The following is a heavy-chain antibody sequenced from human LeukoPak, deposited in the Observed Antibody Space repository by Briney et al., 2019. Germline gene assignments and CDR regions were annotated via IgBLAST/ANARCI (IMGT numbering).Heavy chain of an antibody. CDR3: AGGYSGYDPRAGFDY. Sequence: ASVKVSCKASGYTFTSYYMHWVRQAPGQGLEWMGIINPSGGSTSYAQKFQGRVTMTRDTSTSTVYMELSSLRSEDTAVYYCAGGYSGYDPRAGFDYWGQGTLVTVSS. CDR2: INPSGGST. J-gene: IGHJ4*02. V-gene: IGHV1-46*01. CDR1: GYTFTSYY. D-gene: IGHD5-12*01.